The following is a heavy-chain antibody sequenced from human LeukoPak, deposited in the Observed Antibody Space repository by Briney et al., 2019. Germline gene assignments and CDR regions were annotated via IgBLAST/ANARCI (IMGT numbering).Heavy chain of an antibody. D-gene: IGHD6-6*01. CDR1: GFTFSDYW. Sequence: GGSLRLSCTASGFTFSDYWMTWVRQAPGKGPEWGANIKQDGSQRYYVDSVRGRFTISRDNAKNSLFLQMNGLRDEDAAVYYCARRGGSSSRRSPIGYWGQGTLVTVSS. CDR3: ARRGGSSSRRSPIGY. V-gene: IGHV3-7*01. J-gene: IGHJ4*02. CDR2: IKQDGSQR.